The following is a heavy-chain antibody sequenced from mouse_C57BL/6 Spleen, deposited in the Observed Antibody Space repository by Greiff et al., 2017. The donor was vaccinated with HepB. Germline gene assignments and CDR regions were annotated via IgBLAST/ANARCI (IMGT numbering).Heavy chain of an antibody. V-gene: IGHV5-9*01. Sequence: EVQRVESGGGLVKPGGSLKLSCAASGFTFSSYTMSWVRQTPEKRLEWVATISGGGGNTYYPDSVKGRFTISRDNAKNTLYLQMSSLRSEDTALYYWARLDGYYGYYAMDYWGQGTSVTVSS. CDR1: GFTFSSYT. CDR3: ARLDGYYGYYAMDY. D-gene: IGHD2-3*01. CDR2: ISGGGGNT. J-gene: IGHJ4*01.